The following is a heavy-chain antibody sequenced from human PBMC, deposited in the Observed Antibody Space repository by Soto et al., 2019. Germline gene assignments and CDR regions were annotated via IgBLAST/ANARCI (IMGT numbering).Heavy chain of an antibody. CDR2: ISSSTI. Sequence: GGSLRLSCAASGFTFSSYSMNWVRQAPGKGLEWVSYISSSTIYYADSVKGRFTISRDNAKNSLYLQMNSLRAEDTAVYYCARGRRSYIDWYFDLWGRGTLVTVSS. D-gene: IGHD1-26*01. V-gene: IGHV3-48*04. CDR1: GFTFSSYS. J-gene: IGHJ2*01. CDR3: ARGRRSYIDWYFDL.